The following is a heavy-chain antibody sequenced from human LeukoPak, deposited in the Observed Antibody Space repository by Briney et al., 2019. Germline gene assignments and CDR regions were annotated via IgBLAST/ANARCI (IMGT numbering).Heavy chain of an antibody. D-gene: IGHD2-15*01. Sequence: GGSLRLSCAASRFTFDDYGMSWVRQAPGKGLKWVSGINWNGGSTGYADSVKGQFTISRDNAKNSLYLQMNSLRAEDTALYYCARDDCSGGSCYFDYWGQGTLVTVSS. CDR1: RFTFDDYG. J-gene: IGHJ4*02. CDR2: INWNGGST. CDR3: ARDDCSGGSCYFDY. V-gene: IGHV3-20*04.